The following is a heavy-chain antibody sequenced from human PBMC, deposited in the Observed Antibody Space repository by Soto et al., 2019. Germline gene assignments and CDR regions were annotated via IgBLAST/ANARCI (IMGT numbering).Heavy chain of an antibody. J-gene: IGHJ6*02. D-gene: IGHD3-16*01. Sequence: GGSLSLSCSASGFTFSLHSMNWVRQPPGKGLEWVAYISTGSAQIHYGDSVKGRVTISRDRSSSSLYLQMNSLRGDDTAVYYCARGVRSYYYQYYGMDVWGQGTMVTVSS. CDR3: ARGVRSYYYQYYGMDV. V-gene: IGHV3-21*05. CDR1: GFTFSLHS. CDR2: ISTGSAQI.